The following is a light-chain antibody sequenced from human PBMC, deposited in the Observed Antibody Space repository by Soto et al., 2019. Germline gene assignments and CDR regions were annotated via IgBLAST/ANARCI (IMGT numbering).Light chain of an antibody. CDR3: QQAYRCPNT. V-gene: IGKV1-12*01. Sequence: DIQMTQSPSSLSASVGDRVTITCRASQDISTSLAWYQQKPGTAPKLLIYDASSLESGVPSRFSGSGSGTDFTLSISSLQPEDFATYFCQQAYRCPNTFGQGTKLEIK. J-gene: IGKJ2*01. CDR1: QDISTS. CDR2: DAS.